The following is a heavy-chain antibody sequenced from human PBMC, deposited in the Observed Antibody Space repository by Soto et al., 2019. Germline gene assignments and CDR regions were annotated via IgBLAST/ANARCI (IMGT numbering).Heavy chain of an antibody. CDR2: TSYDGTNK. CDR3: AKDFGSGSYYSAESLGN. J-gene: IGHJ4*02. V-gene: IGHV3-30*18. D-gene: IGHD1-26*01. Sequence: QVQLVESGGRVVQPGRSLRLSCAASGFTFSSYAMHWVRQAPGKGLEGVAVTSYDGTNKYYADSVKGRFTISRDNSKNTLYLQMNSPRAEDTAVYYCAKDFGSGSYYSAESLGNWGQGTLVTVSS. CDR1: GFTFSSYA.